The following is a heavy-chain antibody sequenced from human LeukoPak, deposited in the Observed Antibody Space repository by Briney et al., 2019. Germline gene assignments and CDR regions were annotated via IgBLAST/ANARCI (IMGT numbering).Heavy chain of an antibody. CDR2: IYHSGST. CDR3: TKSDGYGLIRI. D-gene: IGHD3-10*01. CDR1: GYSISSGYY. Sequence: SETLSLTCTVSGYSISSGYYWGWIRQPPRKGLEWIGTIYHSGSTYYNPSLKSRVTISLDTSKNQFSLKVISMTAAATASYDCTKSDGYGLIRICGRATMVTGSS. J-gene: IGHJ3*02. V-gene: IGHV4-38-2*02.